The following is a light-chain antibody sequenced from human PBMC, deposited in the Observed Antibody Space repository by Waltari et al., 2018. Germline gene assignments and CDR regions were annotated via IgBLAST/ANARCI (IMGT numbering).Light chain of an antibody. CDR2: AAS. Sequence: DIQMTQSPSSLSASVGDRVIITCRASQSISRYLNWYQQKPWAAPKLLSYAASSLQSGVPSTFSGAGSGTDFTLAIGGLQPEDFATYFCQQSYIPPITFGQGTRLDIK. V-gene: IGKV1-39*01. CDR1: QSISRY. J-gene: IGKJ5*01. CDR3: QQSYIPPIT.